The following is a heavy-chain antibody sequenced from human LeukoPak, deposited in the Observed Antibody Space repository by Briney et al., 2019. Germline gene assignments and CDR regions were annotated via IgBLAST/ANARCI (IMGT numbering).Heavy chain of an antibody. CDR1: GGSISSGDYY. CDR2: IYYSGTT. D-gene: IGHD3-22*01. J-gene: IGHJ4*02. CDR3: ATFGTCHYDRRD. Sequence: SQTLSLTCSVSGGSISSGDYYWSWVRQPPGRGLEWIGYIYYSGTTYYSPSLKSRLTISVDTSKNQFSLKLSSVTAADTALYYCATFGTCHYDRRDWGQGTLVTVSS. V-gene: IGHV4-30-4*08.